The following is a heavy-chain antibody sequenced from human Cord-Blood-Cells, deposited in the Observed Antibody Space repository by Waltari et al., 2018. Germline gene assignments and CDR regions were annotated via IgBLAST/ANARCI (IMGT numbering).Heavy chain of an antibody. V-gene: IGHV4-39*07. CDR3: ARRGIKVGATVGFDP. J-gene: IGHJ5*02. CDR2: IYYSGST. CDR1: GGSISSSSYY. Sequence: QLQLQESGPGLVKPSETLSLTCTVSGGSISSSSYYWGWIRQPPGKGLEWIGSIYYSGSTYYNPSLKSRVTISVDTSKNQFSLKLSSMTAADTAVYYCARRGIKVGATVGFDPWGQGTLVTVSS. D-gene: IGHD1-26*01.